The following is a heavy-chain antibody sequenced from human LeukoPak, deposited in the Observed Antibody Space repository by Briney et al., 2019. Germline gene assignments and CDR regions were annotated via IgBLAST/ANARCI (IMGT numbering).Heavy chain of an antibody. CDR2: IKSKTDGGTT. Sequence: GGSLRLSCAASGYSFSNAWMSWVRKAPGPGLEWVGRIKSKTDGGTTDYAAPVKGRFTISRDDSKNTLYLQMNSLKTEDTAVYYCTTKAVLRFLDYFDYWGQGTLVTVSS. CDR1: GYSFSNAW. CDR3: TTKAVLRFLDYFDY. J-gene: IGHJ4*02. D-gene: IGHD3-3*01. V-gene: IGHV3-15*01.